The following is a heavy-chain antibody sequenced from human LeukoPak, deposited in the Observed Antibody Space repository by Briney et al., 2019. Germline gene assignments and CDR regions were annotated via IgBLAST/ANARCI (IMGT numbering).Heavy chain of an antibody. CDR3: AREVAVACRDRYFDY. J-gene: IGHJ4*02. Sequence: KPGGSLRLSCAASGFTFSSYSMNWVRQAPGKGLEWVSSISSSSSYIYYADSVKGRFTISRDNAKNSLYLQMNSLRAEDTAVYYCAREVAVACRDRYFDYWGQGTLVTVSS. CDR2: ISSSSSYI. V-gene: IGHV3-21*01. D-gene: IGHD6-19*01. CDR1: GFTFSSYS.